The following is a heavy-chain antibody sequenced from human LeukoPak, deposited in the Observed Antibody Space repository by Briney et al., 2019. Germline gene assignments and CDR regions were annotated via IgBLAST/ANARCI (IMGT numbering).Heavy chain of an antibody. V-gene: IGHV4-31*03. Sequence: SETLSLTCTVSGASFNTDDQYWTWIRQRPGKGLEWIGSIHPSGMLYNNPSLESRVTMSRDTSKNQFPLNLNSVTAADTAVYFCSRGLDSRKLGYWGQGILVTVSS. CDR2: IHPSGML. J-gene: IGHJ4*02. CDR3: SRGLDSRKLGY. D-gene: IGHD3-22*01. CDR1: GASFNTDDQY.